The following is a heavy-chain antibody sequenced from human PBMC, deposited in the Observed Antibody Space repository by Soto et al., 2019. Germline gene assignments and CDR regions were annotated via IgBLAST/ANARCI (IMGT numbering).Heavy chain of an antibody. D-gene: IGHD4-17*01. Sequence: LRLSCAASGFTFSSYGMHWVRQAPGKGLEWVAVISYDGSNKYYADSVKGRFTISRDNSKNTLYLQMNSLRAEDTAVYYCATIDYGIDYWGQGTLVTVSS. CDR3: ATIDYGIDY. CDR1: GFTFSSYG. J-gene: IGHJ4*02. CDR2: ISYDGSNK. V-gene: IGHV3-30*03.